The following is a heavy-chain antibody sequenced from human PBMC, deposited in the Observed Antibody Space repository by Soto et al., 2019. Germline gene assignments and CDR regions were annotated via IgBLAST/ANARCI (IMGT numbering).Heavy chain of an antibody. V-gene: IGHV4-61*01. CDR1: GGSVSIGTYY. CDR2: IHYSGST. CDR3: TRGGDAYKNGH. Sequence: QVQLQESGPGPVKPSETLSLTCTVPGGSVSIGTYYWSWIRQPRGKGLEWIGFIHYSGSTNYNPSLKSRVTMSVDTSKNQFSLKLTSVNAADTAVYFCTRGGDAYKNGHWGQGTLVTVSS. J-gene: IGHJ4*02. D-gene: IGHD2-21*01.